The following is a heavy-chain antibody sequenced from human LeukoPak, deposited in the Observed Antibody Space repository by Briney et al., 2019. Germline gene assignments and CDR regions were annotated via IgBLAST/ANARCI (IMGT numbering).Heavy chain of an antibody. V-gene: IGHV4-31*03. CDR3: ARGSSSSSLDY. D-gene: IGHD2-2*01. CDR1: GGSISSGGYY. Sequence: SETLSLTCTVSGGSISSGGYYWSWIRQPPGKGLEWIGYIYYSGSTYYNPSLKSRVTISVDTSKNQFSLKLSSVTAADTAVYYCARGSSSSSLDYWGQGTLVTVSS. CDR2: IYYSGST. J-gene: IGHJ4*02.